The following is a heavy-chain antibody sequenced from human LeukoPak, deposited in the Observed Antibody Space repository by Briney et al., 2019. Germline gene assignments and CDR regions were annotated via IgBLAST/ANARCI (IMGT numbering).Heavy chain of an antibody. V-gene: IGHV4-34*01. CDR1: GGSFSGYY. D-gene: IGHD1-7*01. CDR2: INHSGST. J-gene: IGHJ4*02. Sequence: SETLSLTCAVYGGSFSGYYWSWIRQPPGKGLEWIGEINHSGSTNYNPSLKSRVTISVDTSKNQFSLKLSSVTAADTAAYYCARGNWNSLDYWGQGTLVTVSS. CDR3: ARGNWNSLDY.